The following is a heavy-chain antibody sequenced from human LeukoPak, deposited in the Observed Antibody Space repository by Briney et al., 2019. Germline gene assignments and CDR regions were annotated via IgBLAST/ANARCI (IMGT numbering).Heavy chain of an antibody. CDR3: ARELRWPKPTTTHFDY. D-gene: IGHD4-23*01. J-gene: IGHJ4*02. V-gene: IGHV4-61*02. Sequence: SQTLSLTCTVSGGSISSGSYYWSWIRQPAGKGLEWIGRIYTSGSTNYNPSLKSRVTISVGTSKNQFSLKLSSVTAADTAVYYCARELRWPKPTTTHFDYWGQGTLVTVSS. CDR2: IYTSGST. CDR1: GGSISSGSYY.